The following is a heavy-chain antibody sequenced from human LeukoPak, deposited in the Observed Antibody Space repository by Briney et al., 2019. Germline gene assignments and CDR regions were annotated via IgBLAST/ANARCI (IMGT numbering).Heavy chain of an antibody. CDR3: ARVPYYYDSSGPDY. CDR1: GGTFSSYA. V-gene: IGHV1-2*02. J-gene: IGHJ4*02. CDR2: INPNSGGT. Sequence: ASVKVSCKASGGTFSSYAISWVRQAPGQGLEWMGWINPNSGGTNYAQKFQGRANMTRDTSISTAYMELSRLRSDDTAVYYCARVPYYYDSSGPDYWGQATLVTVSS. D-gene: IGHD3-22*01.